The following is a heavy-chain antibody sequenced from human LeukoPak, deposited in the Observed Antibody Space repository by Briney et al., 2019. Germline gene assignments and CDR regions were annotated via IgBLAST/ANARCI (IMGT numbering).Heavy chain of an antibody. Sequence: SETLSLTCAVYGGSFSGYYWSWIRQPPGKGLEWIGEINHSGSTNYNPSLKSRVTISVDTSKNQFSLKLSSVTAADTAVYYCARDWYGGYYFDYWGQGTLVTVSS. CDR1: GGSFSGYY. D-gene: IGHD4-17*01. J-gene: IGHJ4*02. CDR3: ARDWYGGYYFDY. CDR2: INHSGST. V-gene: IGHV4-34*01.